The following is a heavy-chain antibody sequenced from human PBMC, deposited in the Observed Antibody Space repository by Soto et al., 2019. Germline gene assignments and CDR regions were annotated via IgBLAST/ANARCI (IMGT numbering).Heavy chain of an antibody. Sequence: PGESLKISCKGSGYSFTSYWIGWVRQMPGKGLEWMGIIYPGDSDTRYSPSFQGQVTISADKSISTAYLQWSSLKASDTAMYYCARRSYYDSSGYYPTYGMDVWGQGTTVTVSS. CDR2: IYPGDSDT. CDR3: ARRSYYDSSGYYPTYGMDV. D-gene: IGHD3-22*01. V-gene: IGHV5-51*01. CDR1: GYSFTSYW. J-gene: IGHJ6*02.